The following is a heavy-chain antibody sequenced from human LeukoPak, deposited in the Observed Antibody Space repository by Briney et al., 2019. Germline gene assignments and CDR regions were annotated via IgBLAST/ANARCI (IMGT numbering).Heavy chain of an antibody. CDR3: ARDSHYDFWSGYYREVDP. D-gene: IGHD3-3*01. CDR1: GYTFTAYY. V-gene: IGHV1-2*02. CDR2: INPNSGGT. Sequence: GASVKVSCKASGYTFTAYYIHWVRQAPGQGLEWMGWINPNSGGTNYAQKFQGRVTMTRDTSISTAYMELSRLRSDDTAVYYCARDSHYDFWSGYYREVDPWGQGTLVTVSS. J-gene: IGHJ5*02.